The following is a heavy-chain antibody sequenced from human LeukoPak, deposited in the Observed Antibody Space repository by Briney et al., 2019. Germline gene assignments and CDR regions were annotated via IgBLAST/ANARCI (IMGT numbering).Heavy chain of an antibody. CDR2: IYPGDSDT. D-gene: IGHD6-13*01. J-gene: IGHJ1*01. V-gene: IGHV5-51*01. Sequence: GESLKISCKGSGYSFTSYWIGWVRQMPGKGLEWMGIIYPGDSDTRYSSSFQGQVTISADKSISTAYLQWSSLKASDTAMYYCAKLYYSRSWYPGYFQDWGQGTLVTVSS. CDR1: GYSFTSYW. CDR3: AKLYYSRSWYPGYFQD.